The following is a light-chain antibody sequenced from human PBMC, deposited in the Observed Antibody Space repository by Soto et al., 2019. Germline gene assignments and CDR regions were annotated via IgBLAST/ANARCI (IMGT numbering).Light chain of an antibody. Sequence: QSHLTQPACLSFSLGQSITISCTGTSSDIGGYKYVSLYQQHPGKAPKLIIFEVSNRPSGVSDRFSGSNSGNTASLTISGLQAEDEADYYCTSYSRYRVLVFGGGTKVTAL. V-gene: IGLV2-14*01. CDR2: EVS. J-gene: IGLJ3*02. CDR3: TSYSRYRVLV. CDR1: SSDIGGYKY.